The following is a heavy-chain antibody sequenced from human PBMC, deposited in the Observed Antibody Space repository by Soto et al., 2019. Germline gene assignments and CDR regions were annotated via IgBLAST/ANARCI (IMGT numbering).Heavy chain of an antibody. V-gene: IGHV5-51*01. CDR3: AIHISNFRYCYYAMNV. CDR2: VYSGDSDT. D-gene: IGHD4-4*01. J-gene: IGHJ6*02. Sequence: HGESLKISCKGSGYTFTDYWIGWVRQLPGKGLEWMGIVYSGDSDTRYSPSFQGHVTITVDKSTSTAYLQWNTLKASDTAMYYCAIHISNFRYCYYAMNVWGQGTTVAVAS. CDR1: GYTFTDYW.